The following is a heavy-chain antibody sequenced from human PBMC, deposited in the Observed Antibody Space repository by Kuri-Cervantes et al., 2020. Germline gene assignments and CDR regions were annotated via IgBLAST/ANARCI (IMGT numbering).Heavy chain of an antibody. J-gene: IGHJ4*02. CDR3: AKEGLYSRACDY. D-gene: IGHD6-13*01. CDR2: ISGSGGST. V-gene: IGHV3-23*01. Sequence: GESLKISCAAAGFTFSSYAMSWVRQAPGKGLEWVSAISGSGGSTYYADSVKGQFTISRDNSKNTLYLQMNSLRAEDTAVYYCAKEGLYSRACDYWGQGTLVTVSS. CDR1: GFTFSSYA.